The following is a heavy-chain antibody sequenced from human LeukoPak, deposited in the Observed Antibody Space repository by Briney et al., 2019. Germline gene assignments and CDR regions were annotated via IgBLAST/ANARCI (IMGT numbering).Heavy chain of an antibody. V-gene: IGHV3-30*04. CDR3: ARDYGDYVGDVLYYFDY. Sequence: GGSLRLSCAASGFTFSSYAMHWVRQAPGKGLEWVAVISYDGSNKYYADSVKGRFTISRDNSKNTLYLQMNSLRAEDTAVYYCARDYGDYVGDVLYYFDYWGQGTLVTVSS. CDR1: GFTFSSYA. D-gene: IGHD4-17*01. CDR2: ISYDGSNK. J-gene: IGHJ4*02.